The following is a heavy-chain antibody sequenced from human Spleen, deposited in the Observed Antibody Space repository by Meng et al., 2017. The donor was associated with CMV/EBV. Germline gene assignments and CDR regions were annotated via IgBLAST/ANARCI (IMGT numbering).Heavy chain of an antibody. CDR1: GYTFTGYY. V-gene: IGHV1-2*02. CDR2: INPNSGGT. CDR3: ARDSAIGEWLPSAAYYFDY. D-gene: IGHD3-3*01. Sequence: QGEWVESGVEVKKPGPSVKVSCKASGYTFTGYYMHWVRQAPGQGLEWMGWINPNSGGTNYAQKFQGRVTMTRDTSISTAYMELSRLRSDDAAVYYCARDSAIGEWLPSAAYYFDYWGQGTLVTVSS. J-gene: IGHJ4*02.